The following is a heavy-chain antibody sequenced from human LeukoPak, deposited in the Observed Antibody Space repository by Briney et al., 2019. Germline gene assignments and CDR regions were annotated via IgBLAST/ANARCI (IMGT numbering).Heavy chain of an antibody. Sequence: GGSLRLSCAASGFTFNNYAMTWVRQAPGKGLEWVSAISGSGDSTYYGDSVKGRFTISRDNSKNTLYLQMNSLRAEDTAVYYCAKTRPLDSSSWSHGDYWGQGTLVTVSS. CDR2: ISGSGDST. CDR3: AKTRPLDSSSWSHGDY. V-gene: IGHV3-23*01. CDR1: GFTFNNYA. D-gene: IGHD6-13*01. J-gene: IGHJ4*02.